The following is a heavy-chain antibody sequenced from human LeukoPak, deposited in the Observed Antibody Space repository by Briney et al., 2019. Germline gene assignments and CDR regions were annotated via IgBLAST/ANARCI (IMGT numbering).Heavy chain of an antibody. CDR3: ARGDYDFEYYYYYMDV. V-gene: IGHV1-69*06. Sequence: GASVKVSCKASGGTFSSYAISWVRQAPGQGLEWVGGIIPIFGTPNYAQKFQGRVTITADKSTSTAYMELSSLRSEDTAVYYCARGDYDFEYYYYYMDVWGKGTTVTISS. CDR2: IIPIFGTP. CDR1: GGTFSSYA. J-gene: IGHJ6*03. D-gene: IGHD3-3*01.